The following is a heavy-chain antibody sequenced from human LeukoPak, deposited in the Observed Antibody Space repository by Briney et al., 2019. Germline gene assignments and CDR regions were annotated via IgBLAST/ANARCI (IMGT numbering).Heavy chain of an antibody. J-gene: IGHJ4*02. CDR3: ATSGIAVAKWAY. Sequence: SVKVSCKASGGTFSSYAISWVRQAPGQGLEWMGGIIPIFGTANYAQEFQGRVTITTDESTSTAYMELSSLRSEDTAVYYCATSGIAVAKWAYWGQGTLVTVSS. CDR2: IIPIFGTA. V-gene: IGHV1-69*05. D-gene: IGHD6-19*01. CDR1: GGTFSSYA.